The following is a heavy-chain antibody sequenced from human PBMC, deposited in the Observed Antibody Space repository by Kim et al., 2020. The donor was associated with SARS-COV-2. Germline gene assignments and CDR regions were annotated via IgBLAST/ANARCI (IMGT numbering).Heavy chain of an antibody. J-gene: IGHJ4*02. CDR1: GFTFSSYA. V-gene: IGHV3-23*01. Sequence: GGSLRLSCAASGFTFSSYAMSWVRQAPGKGLEWVSAISGSGGSTYYADSVKGRFTISRDNSKNTLYLQMNSLRAEDTAVYYCAKDMTAYIVVVTAIPLSFDYWGQGTLVTVSS. CDR2: ISGSGGST. D-gene: IGHD2-21*02. CDR3: AKDMTAYIVVVTAIPLSFDY.